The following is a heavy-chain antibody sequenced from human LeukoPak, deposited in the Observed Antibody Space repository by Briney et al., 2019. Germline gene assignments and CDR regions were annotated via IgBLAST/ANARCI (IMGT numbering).Heavy chain of an antibody. D-gene: IGHD1-26*01. CDR1: GYTFTNYY. J-gene: IGHJ3*02. Sequence: ASVKVSCKTSGYTFTNYYIHWVRQAPGQGLEWMGIINPSSGSASYAQKFQGRLTMTRDLSTSTVYMEVSSLRSEDTAVHYCARTYSMQDTFDIWGRGTMVTVSS. CDR2: INPSSGSA. V-gene: IGHV1-46*01. CDR3: ARTYSMQDTFDI.